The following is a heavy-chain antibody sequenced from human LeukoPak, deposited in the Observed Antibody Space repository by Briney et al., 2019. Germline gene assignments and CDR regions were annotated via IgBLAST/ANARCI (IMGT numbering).Heavy chain of an antibody. J-gene: IGHJ4*02. CDR2: IYSGGST. Sequence: GGSLRLSCAASGFTVSSNYMSWVRQAPGKGLEWVSVIYSGGSTYYADSVKGRFTISRDNSKNTLYLQMNSLRAEDTAVYYCAREGVDTASFDYWSQGTLVTVSS. CDR3: AREGVDTASFDY. V-gene: IGHV3-66*01. CDR1: GFTVSSNY. D-gene: IGHD5-18*01.